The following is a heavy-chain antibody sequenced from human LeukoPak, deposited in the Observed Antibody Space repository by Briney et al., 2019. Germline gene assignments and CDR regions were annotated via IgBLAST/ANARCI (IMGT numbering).Heavy chain of an antibody. CDR1: GFTFSFYG. J-gene: IGHJ4*02. CDR3: AKGADYDFWSGPHHFDY. D-gene: IGHD3-3*01. V-gene: IGHV3-30*18. Sequence: PGGSLRLSCAASGFTFSFYGIHGVRQAPGKGLEWVAVISDDGSTKYYSDSVKGRFTVSRDNSKDTLYLQMNSLRAEDTAVYYCAKGADYDFWSGPHHFDYWGQGTLVTVSS. CDR2: ISDDGSTK.